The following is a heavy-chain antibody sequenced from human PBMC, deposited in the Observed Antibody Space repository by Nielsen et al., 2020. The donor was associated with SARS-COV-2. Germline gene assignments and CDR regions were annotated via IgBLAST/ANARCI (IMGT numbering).Heavy chain of an antibody. CDR1: GFTFSSYA. D-gene: IGHD6-19*01. CDR2: ISSSSSYI. J-gene: IGHJ5*02. V-gene: IGHV3-21*01. CDR3: ARPGIAVAGTDWFDP. Sequence: GGSLRLSCAASGFTFSSYAMSWVRQAPGKGLEWVSSISSSSSYIYYADSVKGRFTISRDNAKNSLYLQMNSLRAEDTAVYYCARPGIAVAGTDWFDPWGQGTLVTVSS.